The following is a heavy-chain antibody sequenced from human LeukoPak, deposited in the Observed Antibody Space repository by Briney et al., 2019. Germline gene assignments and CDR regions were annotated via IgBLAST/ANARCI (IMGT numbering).Heavy chain of an antibody. Sequence: SETLPLTCTVSGGSISSSSYYWGWVRQPPGKGLEWLGSIYYSGSTYSNPSLKSRVTISVDTSKNQLSLKLSSVTAADTAVYYCARHNYNNYFDYWGQGTLVTVSS. J-gene: IGHJ4*02. CDR3: ARHNYNNYFDY. CDR1: GGSISSSSYY. V-gene: IGHV4-39*01. D-gene: IGHD4-11*01. CDR2: IYYSGST.